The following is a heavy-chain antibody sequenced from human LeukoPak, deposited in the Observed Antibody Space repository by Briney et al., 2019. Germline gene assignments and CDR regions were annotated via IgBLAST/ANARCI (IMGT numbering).Heavy chain of an antibody. CDR3: ANGLMANVYYYASRCYPFDY. CDR1: GFTFRSHA. Sequence: GGSLRLSCAASGFTFRSHAMSWVRQAPGKGLEWVSAISGNGCSTYYADSVKGRFTISRDNSKNTLYLQMNSLRAEDSAVYDCANGLMANVYYYASRCYPFDYWGQGTLVTVSS. V-gene: IGHV3-23*01. D-gene: IGHD3-22*01. J-gene: IGHJ4*02. CDR2: ISGNGCST.